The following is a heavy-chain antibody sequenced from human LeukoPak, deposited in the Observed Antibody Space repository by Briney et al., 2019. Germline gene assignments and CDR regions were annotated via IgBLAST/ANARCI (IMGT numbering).Heavy chain of an antibody. CDR3: AKDIQTTVVNQPFDY. CDR1: GFTFSSYA. V-gene: IGHV3-23*01. Sequence: HPGGSLRLSCAASGFTFSSYAMSWVRQAPGKGLEWVSAISGSGGSTYYADSVKGRFTISRDNSKNTLYLQMNGLRAEDTAVYYCAKDIQTTVVNQPFDYWGQGTLVTVSS. J-gene: IGHJ4*02. D-gene: IGHD4-23*01. CDR2: ISGSGGST.